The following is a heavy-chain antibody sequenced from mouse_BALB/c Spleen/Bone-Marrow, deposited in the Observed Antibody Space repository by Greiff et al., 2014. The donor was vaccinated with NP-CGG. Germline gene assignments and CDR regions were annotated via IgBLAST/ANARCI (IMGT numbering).Heavy chain of an antibody. CDR1: GFNIKDTY. Sequence: EVQLQQSGAELVKPGASVKLSCTASGFNIKDTYMHWVKQRPEQGLEWIGRIDPANGNTKYDPKFQGKATITADTSSNTAYLQLSSLASEDTAVYYCVRSRDYGSSYYAMDYWGQGTSVTVSS. J-gene: IGHJ4*01. CDR3: VRSRDYGSSYYAMDY. V-gene: IGHV14-3*02. CDR2: IDPANGNT. D-gene: IGHD1-1*01.